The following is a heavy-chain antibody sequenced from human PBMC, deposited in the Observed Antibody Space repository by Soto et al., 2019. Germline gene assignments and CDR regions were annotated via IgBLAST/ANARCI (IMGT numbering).Heavy chain of an antibody. Sequence: GGSLRLSCAASGFTFSSYWMHWVRQAPGKGLVWVSRINSDGSSTSYADSVKGRFTISRDNAKNTLYLQMNSLRAEDMAVYYCARVKLGITVDAFDIWGQGTMVTVSS. CDR2: INSDGSST. CDR1: GFTFSSYW. CDR3: ARVKLGITVDAFDI. D-gene: IGHD7-27*01. J-gene: IGHJ3*02. V-gene: IGHV3-74*01.